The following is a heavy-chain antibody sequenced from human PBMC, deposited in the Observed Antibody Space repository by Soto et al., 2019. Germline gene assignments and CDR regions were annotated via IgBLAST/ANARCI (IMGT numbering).Heavy chain of an antibody. J-gene: IGHJ4*02. D-gene: IGHD2-2*01. CDR3: ARLTVPLAIVVLPATSFDF. CDR1: GYTFTAYY. V-gene: IGHV1-2*02. Sequence: ASVKVSCKASGYTFTAYYIHWVRQAPGQGLEWMGWINPNSGGTNYAQKFQGRVAMTRDTSISTAYMELRRLRSDDTAVYSCARLTVPLAIVVLPATSFDFWGQGALVTVSS. CDR2: INPNSGGT.